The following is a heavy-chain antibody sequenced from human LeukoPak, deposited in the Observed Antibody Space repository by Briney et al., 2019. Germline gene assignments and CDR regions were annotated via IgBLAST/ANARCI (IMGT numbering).Heavy chain of an antibody. V-gene: IGHV3-64*01. CDR1: GFTFSSYA. CDR2: ISSNGGST. D-gene: IGHD1-26*01. Sequence: PGGSLRPSCAASGFTFSSYAMHWVRQAPGKGLEYVSAISSNGGSTYYANSVKGRFTISRDNSKNTLYLQMGSLRAEDMAVYYCARAGSFGGDDYWGQGTLVTVSS. CDR3: ARAGSFGGDDY. J-gene: IGHJ4*02.